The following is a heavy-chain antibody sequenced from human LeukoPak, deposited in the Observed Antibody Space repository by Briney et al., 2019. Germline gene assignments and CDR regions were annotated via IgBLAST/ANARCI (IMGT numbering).Heavy chain of an antibody. V-gene: IGHV3-23*01. J-gene: IGHJ4*02. Sequence: GGSLRLSRAASGLTFSNYAMSWVRQSPGKGLEWVSGVSDSGYTTYYADSVRGRFTIQRDNSKNTLYLQMNSLRAEDTAAYYCARERGSSGGNTNGYFDYWGQGALVTVSS. CDR2: VSDSGYTT. CDR3: ARERGSSGGNTNGYFDY. CDR1: GLTFSNYA. D-gene: IGHD4-23*01.